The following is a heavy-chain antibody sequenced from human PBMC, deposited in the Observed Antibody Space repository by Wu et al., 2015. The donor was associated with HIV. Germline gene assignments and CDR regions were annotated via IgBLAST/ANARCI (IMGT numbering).Heavy chain of an antibody. V-gene: IGHV1-18*04. J-gene: IGHJ6*02. D-gene: IGHD4-17*01. Sequence: QVQLVQSGAEVKKPGASVKVSCRASEYTFTGYYMHWVRQAPGQGLEWMGWISAYNGNTNYAQKLQGRVTMTTDTSTSTAYMELRSLRSDDTAVYYCARGAFDDYGDYGGVEDVWGQGTTVTVSS. CDR1: EYTFTGYY. CDR3: ARGAFDDYGDYGGVEDV. CDR2: ISAYNGNT.